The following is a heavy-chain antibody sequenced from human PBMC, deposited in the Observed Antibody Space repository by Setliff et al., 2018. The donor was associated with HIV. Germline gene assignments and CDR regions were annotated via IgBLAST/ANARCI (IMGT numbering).Heavy chain of an antibody. CDR2: IHYNGRT. CDR1: GDSITNDDYY. J-gene: IGHJ5*02. V-gene: IGHV4-39*01. Sequence: SETLSLTCTVSGDSITNDDYYWGWIRQPPGKGLEWIAIIHYNGRTYYDPSLKSRVTIFVDTSKTQFYLKLRSVTASDTPVYYCARYTSKVDWFDPWGQGTLVTVSS. D-gene: IGHD2-2*02. CDR3: ARYTSKVDWFDP.